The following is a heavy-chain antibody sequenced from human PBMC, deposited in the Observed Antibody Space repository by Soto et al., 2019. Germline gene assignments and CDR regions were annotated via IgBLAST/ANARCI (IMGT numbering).Heavy chain of an antibody. CDR2: IFPADSDT. D-gene: IGHD2-15*01. V-gene: IGHV5-51*01. Sequence: PGESLKISCKGSVYSFSNYCIAWVRQMPGKGLEWMWIIFPADSDTKYSPSFQGQVTISADKSISTAYLQWSSLKASDTAMYYCASSVVVPSTMNYSDYWGQGSLVNVSS. CDR1: VYSFSNYC. J-gene: IGHJ4*02. CDR3: ASSVVVPSTMNYSDY.